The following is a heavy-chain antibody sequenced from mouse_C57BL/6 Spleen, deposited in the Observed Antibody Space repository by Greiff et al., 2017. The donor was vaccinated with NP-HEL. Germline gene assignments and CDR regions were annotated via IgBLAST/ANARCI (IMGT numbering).Heavy chain of an antibody. J-gene: IGHJ1*03. Sequence: VQLQQPGAELVRPGSSVKLSCKASGYTFTSYWMHWVKQRPIQGLEWIGNIDPSDSETHYNQKFKDKATLTVDKSSSTAYMQLSSLTSEDSAVYYCARKLSKAHVDVWGTGTTVTVSS. D-gene: IGHD2-12*01. CDR3: ARKLSKAHVDV. V-gene: IGHV1-52*01. CDR2: IDPSDSET. CDR1: GYTFTSYW.